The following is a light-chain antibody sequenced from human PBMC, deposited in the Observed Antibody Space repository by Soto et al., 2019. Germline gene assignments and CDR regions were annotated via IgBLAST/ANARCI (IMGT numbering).Light chain of an antibody. CDR1: QTIDSW. CDR2: KAS. J-gene: IGKJ1*01. Sequence: DTRVTKSPATLPASVRDRVTITCRASQTIDSWLAWYQQRPGKPPNLLIYKASTLASGVPSRFSGSGSGTEFTLTINTLQPDDLATYYCQQYRSYSGTFGQGTKV. CDR3: QQYRSYSGT. V-gene: IGKV1-5*03.